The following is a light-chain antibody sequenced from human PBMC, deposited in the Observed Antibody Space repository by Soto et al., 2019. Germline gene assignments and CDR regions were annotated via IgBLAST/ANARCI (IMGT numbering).Light chain of an antibody. V-gene: IGLV2-14*03. J-gene: IGLJ2*01. CDR3: TSYTTDNLVVV. CDR1: ISDIGLYKF. CDR2: DVS. Sequence: QSALTQPASVSGYPGQSITISCTGTISDIGLYKFVSWYQHHPGKAPKLIIFDVSSRASGISHRFSGSKSGNTASLTISGLQAEDEADYYCTSYTTDNLVVVFGGGTKLTVL.